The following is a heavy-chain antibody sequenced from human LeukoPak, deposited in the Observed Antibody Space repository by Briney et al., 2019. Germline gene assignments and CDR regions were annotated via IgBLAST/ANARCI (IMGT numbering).Heavy chain of an antibody. CDR3: ARVLRDAFDI. D-gene: IGHD4-17*01. J-gene: IGHJ3*02. CDR1: GFTFSSYA. V-gene: IGHV3-64*01. Sequence: GGSLRLSCAASGFTFSSYATHWVRQAPGKGLEYVSAISSNGGSTYYANSVKGRFTISRDNSKNTLYLQMGSLRAEDMAVYYCARVLRDAFDIWGQGTMVTVSS. CDR2: ISSNGGST.